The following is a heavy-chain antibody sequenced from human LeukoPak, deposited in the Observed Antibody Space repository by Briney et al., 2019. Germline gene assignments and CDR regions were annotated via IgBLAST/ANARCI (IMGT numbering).Heavy chain of an antibody. J-gene: IGHJ4*02. V-gene: IGHV3-23*01. Sequence: GGSLRLSCAASGFTFRSYAMSWVRQAPGKGLEWVSGMSGSGGSTYYADSVKGRFTISRDNSKNTVYLEMKSLRVEDTAIYYCAKGQELDDGVFESWGQGTLVTVSS. CDR1: GFTFRSYA. CDR2: MSGSGGST. CDR3: AKGQELDDGVFES. D-gene: IGHD1-1*01.